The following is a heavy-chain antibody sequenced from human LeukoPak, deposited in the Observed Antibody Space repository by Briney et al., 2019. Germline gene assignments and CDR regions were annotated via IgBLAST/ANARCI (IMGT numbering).Heavy chain of an antibody. CDR2: IGGSGSST. D-gene: IGHD6-13*01. V-gene: IGHV3-23*01. CDR3: AKQMAAAHTDY. Sequence: GGSLRLSCVASGITFSNYAMSWVRQAPGKGLEWVSGIGGSGSSTYYTDSVKGRFTVSRDNSKNTLYLQMNSLRGEDTAVYYCAKQMAAAHTDYWGQGTLVTVSS. CDR1: GITFSNYA. J-gene: IGHJ4*02.